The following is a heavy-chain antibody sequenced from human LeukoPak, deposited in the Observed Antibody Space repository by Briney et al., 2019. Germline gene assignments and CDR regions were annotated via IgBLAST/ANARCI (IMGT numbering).Heavy chain of an antibody. Sequence: GESLKISCKGSGYSFTSYWIGWVRQMPGKGLEWMGIIYPGDSDTRYSPSFQGQVTISADKSISTAYLQWSSLKASDTAMYYCARQPTIFGVVPDPYYYMDVWGKGTTVTVSS. CDR2: IYPGDSDT. D-gene: IGHD3-3*01. V-gene: IGHV5-51*01. CDR1: GYSFTSYW. CDR3: ARQPTIFGVVPDPYYYMDV. J-gene: IGHJ6*03.